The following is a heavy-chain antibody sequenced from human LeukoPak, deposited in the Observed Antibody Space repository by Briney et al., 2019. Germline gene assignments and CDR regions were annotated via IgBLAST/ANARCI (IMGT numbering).Heavy chain of an antibody. CDR1: GFTFSSYA. D-gene: IGHD1-14*01. V-gene: IGHV3-23*01. CDR3: AKAQEPYYYYGMDV. Sequence: GGSLRLSCAASGFTFSSYAMSWVRQAPGKGLEWVSAISGSGGSTYYADSVKGGFTISRDNSKNTLYLQMNSLRAEDTAVYYCAKAQEPYYYYGMDVWGQGTTVTVSS. J-gene: IGHJ6*02. CDR2: ISGSGGST.